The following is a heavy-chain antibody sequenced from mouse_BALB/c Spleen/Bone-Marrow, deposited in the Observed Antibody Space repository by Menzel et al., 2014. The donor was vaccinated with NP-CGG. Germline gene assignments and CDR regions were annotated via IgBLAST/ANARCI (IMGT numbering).Heavy chain of an antibody. J-gene: IGHJ2*01. V-gene: IGHV5-6-5*01. CDR1: GFTFSSYA. Sequence: DVKLQESGGGLVKPGGSLKLSCAASGFTFSSYAMSWVRQTPEKRLEGVASISSGGSTYYPDSVKGRFTISRDNARNTLYLQMSSLRSEDTAMYYCARLITRGNFDYWGQGTTLTVSS. CDR2: ISSGGST. D-gene: IGHD2-4*01. CDR3: ARLITRGNFDY.